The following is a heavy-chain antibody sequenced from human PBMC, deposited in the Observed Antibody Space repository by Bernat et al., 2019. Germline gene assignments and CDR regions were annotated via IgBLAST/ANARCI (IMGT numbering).Heavy chain of an antibody. V-gene: IGHV3-74*01. CDR2: IHGDERST. CDR1: GFTFSDYW. Sequence: QLVESGGGLVQPGGSLRLSCAASGFTFSDYWMHWVRQAPGQGLVWVARIHGDERSTSYADSVKGRFTISRDNTKNTVYLQMNSLRVEDTAVYYCSRDAAVPGADYWGQGTQVTVAA. D-gene: IGHD6-19*01. CDR3: SRDAAVPGADY. J-gene: IGHJ4*02.